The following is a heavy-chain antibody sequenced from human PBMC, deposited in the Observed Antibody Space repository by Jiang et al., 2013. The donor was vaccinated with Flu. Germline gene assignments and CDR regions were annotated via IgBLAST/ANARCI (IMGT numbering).Heavy chain of an antibody. D-gene: IGHD3-16*01. CDR1: GDSVSTNSAA. CDR2: TYYRSKWYN. CDR3: ARYYDDNGGYFGY. V-gene: IGHV6-1*01. J-gene: IGHJ4*02. Sequence: SQTLSLTCAISGDSVSTNSAAWNWIRQSPSRGLEWLGRTYYRSKWYNDYAVSVKSRITFSPDTSKNQFSLHLNSVTPEDTAVYYCARYYDDNGGYFGYWGQGTLVTVSS.